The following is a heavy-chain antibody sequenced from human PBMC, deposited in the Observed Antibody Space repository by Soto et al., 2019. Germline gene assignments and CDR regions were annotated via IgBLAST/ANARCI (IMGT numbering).Heavy chain of an antibody. CDR1: GGTFSSYA. CDR3: ARVARSAAFGGFDP. CDR2: IIPIFGTA. D-gene: IGHD3-10*01. V-gene: IGHV1-69*13. J-gene: IGHJ5*02. Sequence: SVKVSCKASGGTFSSYAISWVLQAPGQGLEWMGGIIPIFGTANYAQKFQGRVTITADESTSTAYMELSSLRSEDTAVYYCARVARSAAFGGFDPWGQGTLVTVSS.